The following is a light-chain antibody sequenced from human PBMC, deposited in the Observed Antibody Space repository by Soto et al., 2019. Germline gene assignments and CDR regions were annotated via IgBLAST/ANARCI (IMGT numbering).Light chain of an antibody. CDR1: QSVLYSSNNYNY. J-gene: IGKJ4*01. V-gene: IGKV4-1*01. CDR2: WAS. Sequence: DIVMTQSPDSLAMSQGETATINCMSSQSVLYSSNNYNYLAWYQQKPGQPPKLLITWASTREPGVSGRFSGSGFATDFTLTISSLRSEDVAVYYCQQYYDTPLTFGGGTKVDI. CDR3: QQYYDTPLT.